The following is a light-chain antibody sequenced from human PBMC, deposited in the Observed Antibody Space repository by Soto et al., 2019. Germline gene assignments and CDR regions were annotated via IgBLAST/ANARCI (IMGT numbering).Light chain of an antibody. V-gene: IGLV2-14*01. CDR1: SSDVGGYNY. J-gene: IGLJ1*01. CDR2: EVS. Sequence: QATRTQPACVSGSPGQSIAISCTGTSSDVGGYNYVSWYQQHPGKAPKLMIYEVSNRPSGVSNRFSGSKSGNTASLTISGLQAEDEADYYCSSYTSSSTLEGIFGTGTKVTVL. CDR3: SSYTSSSTLEGI.